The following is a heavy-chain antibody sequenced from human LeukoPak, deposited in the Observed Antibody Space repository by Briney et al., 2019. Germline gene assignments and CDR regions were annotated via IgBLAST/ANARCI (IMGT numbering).Heavy chain of an antibody. Sequence: PGESLRLSCAASGFTFSSFAMTWVRQAPGKGLEWVSVVSYRGGTNTYYADSVKGRFTISRDNSKNTLYLQMNSLRAEDTAVYYCVTSRHFDWSSQYWGQGTLVTVSS. V-gene: IGHV3-23*03. J-gene: IGHJ4*02. CDR1: GFTFSSFA. CDR2: VSYRGGTNT. CDR3: VTSRHFDWSSQY. D-gene: IGHD3-9*01.